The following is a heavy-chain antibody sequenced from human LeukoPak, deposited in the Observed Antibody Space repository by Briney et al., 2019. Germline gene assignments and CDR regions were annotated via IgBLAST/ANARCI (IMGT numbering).Heavy chain of an antibody. CDR2: IWPGDSDT. V-gene: IGHV5-51*01. CDR3: ARRGRGDWFDP. Sequence: GESLKISCKGSGYSFTSYWIGWVRQMPGKGLECMGIIWPGDSDTRYSPSFQGQVTISADKTISTVYLQWSSLKVSDTAIYYCARRGRGDWFDPWGQGTLVTVSS. CDR1: GYSFTSYW. D-gene: IGHD1-26*01. J-gene: IGHJ5*02.